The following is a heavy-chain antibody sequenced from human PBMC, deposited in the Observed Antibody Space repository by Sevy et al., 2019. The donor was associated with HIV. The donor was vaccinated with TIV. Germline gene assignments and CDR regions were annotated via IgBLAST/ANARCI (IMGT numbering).Heavy chain of an antibody. CDR1: GFTFSSYA. CDR3: AKVLPLNYYDSSGYYYGFDY. V-gene: IGHV3-23*01. Sequence: GGSLRLSCAASGFTFSSYAMSWVRQAPGKGLEWVSAIGGSGGSTYDADSVKGRFTISRDNSKNTLYLQMNSLRAEDTAVYYCAKVLPLNYYDSSGYYYGFDYWGQGTLVTVSS. D-gene: IGHD3-22*01. J-gene: IGHJ4*02. CDR2: IGGSGGST.